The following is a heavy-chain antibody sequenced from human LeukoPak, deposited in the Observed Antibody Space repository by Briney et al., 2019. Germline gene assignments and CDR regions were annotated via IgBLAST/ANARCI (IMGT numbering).Heavy chain of an antibody. CDR1: GGSISSYY. D-gene: IGHD2-21*02. CDR2: IYYSGST. V-gene: IGHV4-59*08. Sequence: PSETLSLTCTVSGGSISSYYWSWIRQPPGKGLEWIGYIYYSGSTNYNPSLKSRVTISVDTSKNQFSLKLSSVTAADTAVYYCAGEGVTEDASDIWGQGTMVTVSS. J-gene: IGHJ3*02. CDR3: AGEGVTEDASDI.